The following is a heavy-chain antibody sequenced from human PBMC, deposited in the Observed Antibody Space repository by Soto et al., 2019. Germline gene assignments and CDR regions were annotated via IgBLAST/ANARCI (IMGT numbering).Heavy chain of an antibody. CDR2: ISSTTNYI. Sequence: LRLSCAASGFTFSSYGMHWVRQAPGKGLEWVSSISSTTNYIYYADSMKGRFTVSRDNAKNSVYLEMNSLSAEDTAVYYCARESEDLTSNFDYWGQGTLVTVSS. J-gene: IGHJ4*02. CDR3: ARESEDLTSNFDY. CDR1: GFTFSSYG. V-gene: IGHV3-21*01.